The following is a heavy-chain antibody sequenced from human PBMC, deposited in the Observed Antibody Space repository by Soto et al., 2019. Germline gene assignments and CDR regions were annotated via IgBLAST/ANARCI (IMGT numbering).Heavy chain of an antibody. CDR1: GFTFSSYA. CDR3: ARGEPYYYDSLDY. D-gene: IGHD3-22*01. V-gene: IGHV3-30-3*01. CDR2: ISYDGSNK. Sequence: QVQLVESGGGVVQPGRSLRLSCAASGFTFSSYAMHWVRQAPGKGLEWVAVISYDGSNKYYADSVKGRFTISRDNSKNTLYLQMNSLRAEDTAVYYCARGEPYYYDSLDYWGQGTLVTVSS. J-gene: IGHJ4*02.